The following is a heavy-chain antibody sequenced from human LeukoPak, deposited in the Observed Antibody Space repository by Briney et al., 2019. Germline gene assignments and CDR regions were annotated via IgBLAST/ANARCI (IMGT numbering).Heavy chain of an antibody. V-gene: IGHV3-74*01. Sequence: PGGSLRLSCAASGFTFSSYWMHWVRQAPGKGLVWVSRINSDGSSTTYADSVKGRFTISRDNAKNTLYLQMNSLRAEDTAAYYCARSAVAGRVSYFDYWGQGTLVTVSS. CDR1: GFTFSSYW. D-gene: IGHD6-19*01. J-gene: IGHJ4*02. CDR3: ARSAVAGRVSYFDY. CDR2: INSDGSST.